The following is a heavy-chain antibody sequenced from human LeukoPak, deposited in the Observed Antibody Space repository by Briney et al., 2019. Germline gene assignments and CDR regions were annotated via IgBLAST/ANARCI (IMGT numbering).Heavy chain of an antibody. CDR2: IDGSGVTT. D-gene: IGHD6-13*01. CDR3: TKRTPEYSSSWCLDY. CDR1: GFTFSSNT. Sequence: GGSLRLSCAASGFTFSSNTMSWVRQAPGRGLAWVSAIDGSGVTTFYADSVKGRFTISRDNSKNTLFLQMNSLRAEDTAIYYCTKRTPEYSSSWCLDYWGQGTLVTVPS. J-gene: IGHJ4*02. V-gene: IGHV3-23*01.